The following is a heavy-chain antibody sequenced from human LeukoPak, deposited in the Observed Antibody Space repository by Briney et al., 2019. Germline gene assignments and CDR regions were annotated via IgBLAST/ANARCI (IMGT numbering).Heavy chain of an antibody. CDR1: GYSFTGHY. Sequence: ASVKVSCKASGYSFTGHYMHWVRQAPGQGLEWMGIINPSGGGRSYAQKFQGRVTMTRDMSTSTVYMELSSLRSEDTAVYYCARVLVSVFEYSSSSGHDVFEIWGQGTMVTVSS. D-gene: IGHD6-6*01. J-gene: IGHJ3*02. CDR3: ARVLVSVFEYSSSSGHDVFEI. V-gene: IGHV1-46*01. CDR2: INPSGGGR.